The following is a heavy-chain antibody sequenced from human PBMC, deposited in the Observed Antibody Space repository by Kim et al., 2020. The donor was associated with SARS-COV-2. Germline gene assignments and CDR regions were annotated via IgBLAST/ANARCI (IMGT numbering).Heavy chain of an antibody. CDR3: ARGTTSTTALFFDY. D-gene: IGHD4-17*01. J-gene: IGHJ4*02. Sequence: AQKFQGRVTMTRDTSISTAYMELSRLRSDDTAVYYCARGTTSTTALFFDYWGQGTLVTVSS. V-gene: IGHV1-2*02.